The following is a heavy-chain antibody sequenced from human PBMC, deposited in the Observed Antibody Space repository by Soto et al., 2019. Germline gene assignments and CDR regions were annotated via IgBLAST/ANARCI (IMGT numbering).Heavy chain of an antibody. V-gene: IGHV2-26*01. CDR2: IFSNDEK. CDR1: GFSLSNARMG. Sequence: SGPTLVNPTETLTLTCTVSGFSLSNARMGVSWIRQPPGKALEWLAHIFSNDEKSYSTSLKSRLTISKNTSKRQVVITMTNMYPLDTATYYCARIVGTAMAFDYWGQGTLVTVSS. J-gene: IGHJ4*02. CDR3: ARIVGTAMAFDY. D-gene: IGHD5-18*01.